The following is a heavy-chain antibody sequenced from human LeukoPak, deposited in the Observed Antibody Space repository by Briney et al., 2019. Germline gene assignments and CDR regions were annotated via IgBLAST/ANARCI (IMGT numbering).Heavy chain of an antibody. CDR1: GFTFRSYE. Sequence: GGSLRLSCGASGFTFRSYEMKWLRHAPGKGLEWVSYIICSGSTIYYADSVKGRFTISRDNAKNSLYLQMNSLRAEDTAVYYCARVLHKRNYDSSTYYGYWGQGTLVTVSS. D-gene: IGHD3-22*01. CDR2: IICSGSTI. V-gene: IGHV3-48*03. CDR3: ARVLHKRNYDSSTYYGY. J-gene: IGHJ4*02.